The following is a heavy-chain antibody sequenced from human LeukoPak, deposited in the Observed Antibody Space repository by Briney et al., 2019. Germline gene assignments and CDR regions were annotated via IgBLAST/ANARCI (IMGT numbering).Heavy chain of an antibody. Sequence: SETLSLTCTVSGGSISSWYWSWIRQPAGKRLEWIGRIKSGGSTNYNPSLKSRVTMSVETSKNQFSLILDSVTAVDTAVYYCAGDTGQQPYPDYWGQGALVTVSS. V-gene: IGHV4-4*07. CDR1: GGSISSWY. CDR2: IKSGGST. J-gene: IGHJ4*02. D-gene: IGHD6-13*01. CDR3: AGDTGQQPYPDY.